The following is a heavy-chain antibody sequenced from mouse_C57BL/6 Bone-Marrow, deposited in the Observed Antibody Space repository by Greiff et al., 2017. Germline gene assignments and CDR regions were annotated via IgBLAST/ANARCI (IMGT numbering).Heavy chain of an antibody. J-gene: IGHJ4*01. Sequence: EVQLVESGGGLVQPGGSLSLSCAASGFTFTDYYMSWVRQPPGKALEWLGFIRNKANGYTTEYSASVKGRFTISRDTSQSILYLQMNALRAEDSATYYCARCPDGYDVPYAMDYWGQGTSVTVSS. CDR3: ARCPDGYDVPYAMDY. V-gene: IGHV7-3*01. D-gene: IGHD2-2*01. CDR2: IRNKANGYTT. CDR1: GFTFTDYY.